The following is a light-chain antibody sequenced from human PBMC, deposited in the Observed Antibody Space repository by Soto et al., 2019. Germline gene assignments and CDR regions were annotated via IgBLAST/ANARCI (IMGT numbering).Light chain of an antibody. J-gene: IGKJ1*01. CDR3: QQYSSWPPWT. V-gene: IGKV3-15*01. CDR1: QSVSSN. CDR2: GAS. Sequence: EIVMTQSPANLSVSPGERSTLSCSASQSVSSNLAWYQQKPGQAPRLLIYGASTRATGIPARFSGSGSGTEFTLTISSLQSEDFAVYYCQQYSSWPPWTFGQGTKVDIK.